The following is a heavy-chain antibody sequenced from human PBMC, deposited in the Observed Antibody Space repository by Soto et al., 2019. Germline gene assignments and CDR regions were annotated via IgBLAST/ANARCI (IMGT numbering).Heavy chain of an antibody. V-gene: IGHV3-23*01. J-gene: IGHJ4*02. D-gene: IGHD3-10*01. CDR1: GFTFSSYA. CDR2: ISGSGGST. CDR3: ATHLYGSGSYPH. Sequence: GGSLRLSCAASGFTFSSYAMSWVRQAPGKGLEWVSAISGSGGSTYYADSVKGRFTISRDNSKNTLYLQMNSLRAEDTAVYYCATHLYGSGSYPHWGQGTLVTVSS.